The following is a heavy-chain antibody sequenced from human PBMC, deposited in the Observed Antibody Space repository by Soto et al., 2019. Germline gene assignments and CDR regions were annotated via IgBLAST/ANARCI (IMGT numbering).Heavy chain of an antibody. J-gene: IGHJ4*02. V-gene: IGHV4-61*01. D-gene: IGHD6-13*01. CDR1: GGSVSSGSYY. CDR2: VYNSGST. CDR3: ARYRREAVAGYTLDN. Sequence: SETLSLTCTVSGGSVSSGSYYWTWIRQPPGKGLEWIGYVYNSGSTNYNPSLESRVTISEDTSKSQFSLKVNSMTAADTAVYYCARYRREAVAGYTLDNWGQGILVTVSS.